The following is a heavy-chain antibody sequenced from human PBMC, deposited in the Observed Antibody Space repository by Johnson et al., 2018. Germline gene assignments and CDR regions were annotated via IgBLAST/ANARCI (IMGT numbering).Heavy chain of an antibody. CDR1: GFTFSDYY. V-gene: IGHV3-23*04. CDR3: AKGRGYSYGSEDAFEI. D-gene: IGHD5-18*01. J-gene: IGHJ3*02. CDR2: FSGSGGST. Sequence: VQLVESGGGLVKXGGSLRLSCAASGFTFSDYYMSWVRQAPGKGLEWVSAFSGSGGSTYYADSVKGRFTISRDNSKNTLYLQMKSLRADDTAVYYCAKGRGYSYGSEDAFEIWDQGTMVTVSS.